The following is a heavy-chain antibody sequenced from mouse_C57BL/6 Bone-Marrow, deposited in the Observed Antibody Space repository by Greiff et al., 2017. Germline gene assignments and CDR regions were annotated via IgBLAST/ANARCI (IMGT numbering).Heavy chain of an antibody. D-gene: IGHD1-1*01. CDR3: AITTVVANYAMDY. CDR1: GYTFTSYW. CDR2: IYPGSGST. J-gene: IGHJ4*01. Sequence: LQESGAELVKPGASVKMSCKASGYTFTSYWITWVKQRPGQGLEWIGDIYPGSGSTNYNEQFKSKATLTVDTSSSTAYMQLSSLTSEDSAVYYCAITTVVANYAMDYWGQGTSVTVSS. V-gene: IGHV1-55*01.